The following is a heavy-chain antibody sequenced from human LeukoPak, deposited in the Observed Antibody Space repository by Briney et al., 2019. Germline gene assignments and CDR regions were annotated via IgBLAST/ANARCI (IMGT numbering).Heavy chain of an antibody. CDR2: IVVGSGNT. Sequence: SVTVSCKASGFTFTSSAVQWVRQARGQRLEWIGWIVVGSGNTNYAQKFQERVTITRDMSTSTAYMELSSLRSEDTAVYYRAAEVGYYDIEDYWGQGTLVTVSS. J-gene: IGHJ4*02. CDR3: AAEVGYYDIEDY. D-gene: IGHD3-22*01. V-gene: IGHV1-58*01. CDR1: GFTFTSSA.